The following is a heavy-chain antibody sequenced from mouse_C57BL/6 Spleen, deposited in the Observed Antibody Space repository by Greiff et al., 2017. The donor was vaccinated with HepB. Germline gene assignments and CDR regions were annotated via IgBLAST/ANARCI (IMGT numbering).Heavy chain of an antibody. J-gene: IGHJ3*01. V-gene: IGHV1-50*01. CDR3: AIGPLRGFAY. CDR1: GYTFTSYW. Sequence: QVQLQQSGAELVKPGASVKLSCKASGYTFTSYWMQWVKQRPGQGLEWIGEIDPSDSYTNYNQKFKGKATLTVDTSSSTAYMQLSSLTSEDSAVYYCAIGPLRGFAYWGQGTLVTVSA. CDR2: IDPSDSYT. D-gene: IGHD1-1*01.